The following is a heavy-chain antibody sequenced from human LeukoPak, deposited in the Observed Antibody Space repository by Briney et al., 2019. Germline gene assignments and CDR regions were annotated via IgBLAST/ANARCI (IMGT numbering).Heavy chain of an antibody. J-gene: IGHJ4*02. V-gene: IGHV3-23*01. CDR1: GFTSSGYA. D-gene: IGHD3-10*01. CDR3: AKGMVRGVIPDY. Sequence: PGGSLRLSCAASGFTSSGYAMSWVRQAPGKGLELVSAISGGGVSTYYADSIKGRFTISRDDSKNRLYRQINSLRAEDTAIYYCAKGMVRGVIPDYWGQGTLVTVSS. CDR2: ISGGGVST.